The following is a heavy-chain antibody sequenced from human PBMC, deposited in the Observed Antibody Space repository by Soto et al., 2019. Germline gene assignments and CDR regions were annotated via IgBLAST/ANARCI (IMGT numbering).Heavy chain of an antibody. V-gene: IGHV1-69*13. CDR1: GGTFSSYA. J-gene: IGHJ4*02. CDR2: IIPIFGTA. D-gene: IGHD3-16*01. Sequence: ASVKVSCKASGGTFSSYAISWVRQAPGQGLEWMGGIIPIFGTANYAQKFQGRVTITADEPTSTAYMELSSLRSEGTAVYYCARDPGEQELDYLAQGTLVTVTS. CDR3: ARDPGEQELDY.